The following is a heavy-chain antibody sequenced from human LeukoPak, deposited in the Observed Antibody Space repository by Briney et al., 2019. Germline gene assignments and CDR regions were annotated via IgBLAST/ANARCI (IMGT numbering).Heavy chain of an antibody. Sequence: GGSLRLSCAASGFTASSNYMSWVRQAPGKGLEWVSAIRDSGSSTHYADSVKGRFTTSRDNSKNTLFLQMNSLRAEDTAIYYCAKYGPQDSGSSHFDYWGQGALVTVSS. J-gene: IGHJ4*02. CDR1: GFTASSNY. CDR3: AKYGPQDSGSSHFDY. V-gene: IGHV3-23*01. D-gene: IGHD1-26*01. CDR2: IRDSGSST.